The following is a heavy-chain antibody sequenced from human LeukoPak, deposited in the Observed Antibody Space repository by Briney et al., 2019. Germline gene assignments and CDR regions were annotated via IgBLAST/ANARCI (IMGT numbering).Heavy chain of an antibody. CDR1: GGSISSYY. CDR3: ARGSSSWYYYYYYMDV. D-gene: IGHD6-13*01. J-gene: IGHJ6*03. Sequence: PSETLSLTCTVSGGSISSYYWSWIRQPPGKGLEWIGYIYYSGSTNYNPSLKSRVTISVDTSKNQFSLKLSSVTAADTAVYYCARGSSSWYYYYYYMDVWGKGTTVTISS. CDR2: IYYSGST. V-gene: IGHV4-59*01.